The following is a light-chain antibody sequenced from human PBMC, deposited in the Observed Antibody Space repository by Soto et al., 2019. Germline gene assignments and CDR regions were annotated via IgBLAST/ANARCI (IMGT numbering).Light chain of an antibody. CDR1: QGNNTF. Sequence: IQLTQSPSSLSASVGDRVTISCRASQGNNTFVAWYQQKSGKAPKLLIFAASTLQSGVPSRFSGSGSGTDFNLTIRRLKPEDLETSYCQQLTDRRFSFGQGTKVDIK. V-gene: IGKV1-9*01. CDR3: QQLTDRRFS. CDR2: AAS. J-gene: IGKJ2*01.